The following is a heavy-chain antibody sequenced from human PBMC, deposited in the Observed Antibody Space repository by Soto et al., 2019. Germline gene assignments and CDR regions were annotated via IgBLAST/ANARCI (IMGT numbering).Heavy chain of an antibody. CDR2: ISYDGSNK. CDR3: ARENWNDVHSFFDY. V-gene: IGHV3-30-3*01. CDR1: GFTFSSYA. D-gene: IGHD1-1*01. J-gene: IGHJ4*02. Sequence: PGGSLRLSCAASGFTFSSYAMHWVRQAPGKGLEWVAVISYDGSNKYYADSVKGRFTISRDNSKNTLYLQMNSLRAEDTAVYYCARENWNDVHSFFDYWGQGTLVTVSS.